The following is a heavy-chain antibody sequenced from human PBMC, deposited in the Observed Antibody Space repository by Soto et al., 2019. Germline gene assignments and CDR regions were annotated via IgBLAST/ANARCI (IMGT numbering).Heavy chain of an antibody. CDR3: SRVSGYSYGYSYGMDV. D-gene: IGHD5-18*01. CDR1: GFTFCDYA. J-gene: IGHJ6*02. V-gene: IGHV3-49*03. CDR2: IKTKAYGGTT. Sequence: GSLRLSCTASGFTFCDYAISFFRQSPVKWLECVVLIKTKAYGGTTEYAASVKGRVTISRDDSKSIAYLEMHSLKAEDTAVFYCSRVSGYSYGYSYGMDVWGQGTTVTVSS.